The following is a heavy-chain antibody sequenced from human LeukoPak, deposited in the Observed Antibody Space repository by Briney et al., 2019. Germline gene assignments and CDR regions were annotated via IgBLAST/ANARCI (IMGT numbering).Heavy chain of an antibody. J-gene: IGHJ4*02. CDR3: ARTANFAAGYYIDY. V-gene: IGHV3-7*01. Sequence: PGGSLRFSCAASGFTFTTYWMTWVRQAPGKGLEWVANIKEDGSDKYYMDSVKGRFTISRDNANTALYLKMNRLRAEDTAVYYSARTANFAAGYYIDYCGQGTLVTVSS. CDR2: IKEDGSDK. CDR1: GFTFTTYW. D-gene: IGHD6-13*01.